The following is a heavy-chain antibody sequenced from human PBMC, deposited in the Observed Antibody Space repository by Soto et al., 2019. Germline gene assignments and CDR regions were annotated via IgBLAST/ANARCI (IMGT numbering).Heavy chain of an antibody. CDR3: ARVNGYSNPTVDYYYGMDV. V-gene: IGHV4-59*01. D-gene: IGHD4-4*01. CDR1: GGSISSYY. CDR2: IYYSGST. Sequence: ETLSLTCTVSGGSISSYYWSWIRQPPGKGLEWIGYIYYSGSTNYNPSLKSRVTISVDTSKNQFSLKLSSVTAADTAVYYCARVNGYSNPTVDYYYGMDVWGQGTTVTVSS. J-gene: IGHJ6*02.